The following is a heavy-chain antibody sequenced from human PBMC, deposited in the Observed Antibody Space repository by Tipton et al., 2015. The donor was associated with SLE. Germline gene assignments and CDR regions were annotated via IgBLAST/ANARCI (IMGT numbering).Heavy chain of an antibody. V-gene: IGHV4-59*01. CDR2: IYYSGST. Sequence: LRLSCAASGFTFSDYYWSWIRQHPGKGLEWIGYIYYSGSTNYNPSLKSRVTISVDTSKNQFSLKLSSVTAADTAVYYCARGGGGSYRWFDPWGQGTLVTVSS. J-gene: IGHJ5*02. CDR3: ARGGGGSYRWFDP. CDR1: GFTFSDYY. D-gene: IGHD2-15*01.